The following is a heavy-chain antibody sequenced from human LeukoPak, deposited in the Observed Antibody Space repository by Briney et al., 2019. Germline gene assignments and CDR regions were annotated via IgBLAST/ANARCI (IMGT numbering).Heavy chain of an antibody. D-gene: IGHD4/OR15-4a*01. CDR1: GFTFTSNW. CDR3: ARDRANLGF. J-gene: IGHJ4*02. CDR2: INQGGSEE. Sequence: GGSLRLSCAASGFTFTSNWMTWVRQAPGKGREWVANINQGGSEEYYVDSVKGRFTISRDNTKNSLYLQMNSLRAEDTAIYYCARDRANLGFWGQGTLVTVSS. V-gene: IGHV3-7*01.